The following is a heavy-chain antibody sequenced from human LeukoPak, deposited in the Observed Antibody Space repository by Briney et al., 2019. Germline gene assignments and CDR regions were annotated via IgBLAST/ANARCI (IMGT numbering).Heavy chain of an antibody. CDR1: GYSFTSYW. CDR3: ARRLDYRNFGATSYYFDY. Sequence: PGESLKISCKGSGYSFTSYWIGWVRQMPGKGLEWMGIIYPGDSDTRYSPSFQGQVTISADKSISTAYLQWSSLKASDTAMYYCARRLDYRNFGATSYYFDYWGQGTLVTVSS. V-gene: IGHV5-51*01. J-gene: IGHJ4*02. CDR2: IYPGDSDT. D-gene: IGHD4-11*01.